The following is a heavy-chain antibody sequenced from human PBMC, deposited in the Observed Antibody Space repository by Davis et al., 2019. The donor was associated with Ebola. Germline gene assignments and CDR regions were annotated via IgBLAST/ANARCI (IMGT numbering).Heavy chain of an antibody. V-gene: IGHV4-59*01. J-gene: IGHJ4*02. CDR2: IYYSGST. Sequence: SETLSLTCAVYGGSFSDYSWTWIRQPPGKGLEWIGYIYYSGSTNYNPSLKSRVTISVDTSKNQFSLKLSSVTAADTAVYYCASTVTYSSGWKFDYWGQGTLVTVSS. CDR3: ASTVTYSSGWKFDY. CDR1: GGSFSDYS. D-gene: IGHD6-19*01.